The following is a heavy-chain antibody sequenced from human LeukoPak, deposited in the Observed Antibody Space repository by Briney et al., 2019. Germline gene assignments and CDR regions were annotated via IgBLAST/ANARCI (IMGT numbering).Heavy chain of an antibody. Sequence: GESLKIFCKGSGYSFTSYWIGWVRQMPGEGLEWMVIIYPSDSDTRYSPSFQGQVTISADKSTSTAYLQWSSLKASDTAMYYCARKKDIVATGDFDYWGQGTLVTVSS. D-gene: IGHD5-12*01. J-gene: IGHJ4*02. CDR2: IYPSDSDT. CDR3: ARKKDIVATGDFDY. CDR1: GYSFTSYW. V-gene: IGHV5-51*01.